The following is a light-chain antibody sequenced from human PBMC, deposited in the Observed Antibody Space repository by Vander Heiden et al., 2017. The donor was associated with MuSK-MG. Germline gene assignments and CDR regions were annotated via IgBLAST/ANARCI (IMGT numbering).Light chain of an antibody. CDR1: QNVETL. CDR2: ETS. CDR3: QQEKNSSWT. J-gene: IGKJ1*01. V-gene: IGKV1-5*03. Sequence: DIQMTQSPSTLSASIGDRITITCRASQNVETLLAWYQQKPGKPPKLLIHETSGLESGVPSRFSGDGSATYFTLTISSLQPDDFATYYCQQEKNSSWTFGQGTKVEV.